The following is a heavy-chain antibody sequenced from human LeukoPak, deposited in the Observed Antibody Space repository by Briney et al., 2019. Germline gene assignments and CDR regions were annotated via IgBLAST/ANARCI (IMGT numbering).Heavy chain of an antibody. J-gene: IGHJ5*02. CDR1: GGTFSSYA. CDR2: IIPIFGTA. Sequence: ASVKVSCKASGGTFSSYAFSWVRQAPGQGLEWMGGIIPIFGTANYAQKFQGRVTITTDESTSTAYMELSSLRSEDTAVYYCAGARSPSSGYLLRDHNWFDPWGQGTLVTVSS. CDR3: AGARSPSSGYLLRDHNWFDP. D-gene: IGHD3-22*01. V-gene: IGHV1-69*05.